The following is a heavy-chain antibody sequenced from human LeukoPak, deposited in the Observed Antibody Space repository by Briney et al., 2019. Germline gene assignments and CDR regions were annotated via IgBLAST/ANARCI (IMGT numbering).Heavy chain of an antibody. Sequence: GESLQISCKGSGYTYTSYWIGWVRRMPGKGLEWMGIIYPGDSDTRYSPSFQGQVTISADKSISTAYLQWSSLKASDTAMYYCARRRAVAGYYYFDYWGQGTLVTVSS. J-gene: IGHJ4*02. V-gene: IGHV5-51*01. CDR1: GYTYTSYW. D-gene: IGHD6-19*01. CDR2: IYPGDSDT. CDR3: ARRRAVAGYYYFDY.